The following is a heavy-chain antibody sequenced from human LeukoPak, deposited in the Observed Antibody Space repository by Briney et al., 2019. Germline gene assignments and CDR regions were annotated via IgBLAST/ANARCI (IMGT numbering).Heavy chain of an antibody. CDR2: IYTSGST. V-gene: IGHV4-4*07. CDR3: ATTYYDSWSGYRDY. D-gene: IGHD3-3*01. CDR1: GGSISSYY. J-gene: IGHJ4*02. Sequence: SETLSLTCTVSGGSISSYYWSWIRQPAGKGLEWIGRIYTSGSTNYNPSLKSRVTMSVDTSKNQFSLKLSSVTAADTAVYYCATTYYDSWSGYRDYWGQGTLVTVSS.